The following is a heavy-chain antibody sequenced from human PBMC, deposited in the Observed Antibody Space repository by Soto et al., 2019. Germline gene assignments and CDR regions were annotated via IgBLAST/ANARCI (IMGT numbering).Heavy chain of an antibody. J-gene: IGHJ4*02. CDR3: ETYYYDSSGYDNFDY. Sequence: GASVKVSCKASGGTFSSYAISWVRQAPGQGLEWMGGIIPIFGTANYAQKFQGRVTITADESTSTAYMELSSLRSEDTAVYYCETYYYDSSGYDNFDYWGQGTLVTVSS. V-gene: IGHV1-69*13. CDR2: IIPIFGTA. CDR1: GGTFSSYA. D-gene: IGHD3-22*01.